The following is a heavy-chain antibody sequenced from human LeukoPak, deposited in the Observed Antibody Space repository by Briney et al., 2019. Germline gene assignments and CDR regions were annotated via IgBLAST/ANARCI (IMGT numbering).Heavy chain of an antibody. Sequence: GGSLRLSCAASGFTFSSYAMSWVRQAPGKGLEWVSAISGSGGNTYYADSVKGRFTISRDNSKNTLYLQMNSLRAEDTAVYYCAKDLERIVATIYWGQGTLVTVSS. CDR3: AKDLERIVATIY. CDR2: ISGSGGNT. J-gene: IGHJ4*02. D-gene: IGHD5-12*01. CDR1: GFTFSSYA. V-gene: IGHV3-23*01.